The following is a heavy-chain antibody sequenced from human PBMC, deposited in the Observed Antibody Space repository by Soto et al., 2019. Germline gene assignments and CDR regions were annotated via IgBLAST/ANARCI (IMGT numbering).Heavy chain of an antibody. Sequence: SVKVSCKASGLTFTSSAVQWVRQARGQRLEWIGWIVVGSGNTNYAQKFQERVTITRDMSTSTAYMELSSLRSEDTAVYYCAATDCSSTSCYIPHYGMDVWGQGTTVTVSS. V-gene: IGHV1-58*01. CDR2: IVVGSGNT. J-gene: IGHJ6*02. CDR1: GLTFTSSA. CDR3: AATDCSSTSCYIPHYGMDV. D-gene: IGHD2-2*02.